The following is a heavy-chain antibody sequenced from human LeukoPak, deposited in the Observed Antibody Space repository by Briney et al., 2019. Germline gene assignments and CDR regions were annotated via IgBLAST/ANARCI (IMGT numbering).Heavy chain of an antibody. J-gene: IGHJ1*01. Sequence: SETLSLTCSVSGGSISSTSYYWGWIRQPPGKGLEWIGTFDYSGITYYNPSLKSRVTISVDTSKNQFSLKMTSVTAADTAVYYCATSYYQYFRFWGQGTLVTVSS. V-gene: IGHV4-39*01. CDR2: FDYSGIT. CDR3: ATSYYQYFRF. CDR1: GGSISSTSYY. D-gene: IGHD1-26*01.